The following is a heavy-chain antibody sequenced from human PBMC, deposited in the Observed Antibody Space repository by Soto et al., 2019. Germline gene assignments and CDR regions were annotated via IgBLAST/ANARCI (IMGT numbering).Heavy chain of an antibody. CDR1: GYTFTSYD. CDR3: ARGPRVVVIRYYYYGMDV. CDR2: MNPNSGNT. Sequence: GASVKVSCKASGYTFTSYDINWVRQATGQGLEWMGWMNPNSGNTGYAQKFQGRVTMTRNTSISTAYMELSSLRSEDTAVYYCARGPRVVVIRYYYYGMDVWGQGTTVTVSS. D-gene: IGHD3-22*01. J-gene: IGHJ6*02. V-gene: IGHV1-8*01.